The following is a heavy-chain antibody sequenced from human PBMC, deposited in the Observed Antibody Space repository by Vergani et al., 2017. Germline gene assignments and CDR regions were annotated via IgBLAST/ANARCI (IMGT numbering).Heavy chain of an antibody. CDR1: GFTFGNYA. Sequence: EVQLVESGGGLVQPGRSLRLSCVGSGFTFGNYAMHWVRQAPGKGLEWVSGISWNSAVADSADSVKGRFTISRDNAKNSLYLQMNSLRAEDTALYYCAKGGAVAAYPFDFWGQGTLVTVSS. V-gene: IGHV3-9*01. CDR3: AKGGAVAAYPFDF. CDR2: ISWNSAVA. J-gene: IGHJ4*02. D-gene: IGHD6-19*01.